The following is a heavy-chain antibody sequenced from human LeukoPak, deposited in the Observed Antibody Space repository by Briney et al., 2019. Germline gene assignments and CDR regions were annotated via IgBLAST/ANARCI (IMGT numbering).Heavy chain of an antibody. CDR2: IGGSDDTT. Sequence: PGGSLRLSCAASGFTINNNAMSWVRQAPGKGLEWVSAIGGSDDTTHYADSVKGRFSISSDNSKNTLYLQMNSLRDEDTAIYFCAKDWFRWAFAFWRQGTLATVSS. D-gene: IGHD3-10*01. V-gene: IGHV3-23*01. CDR3: AKDWFRWAFAF. J-gene: IGHJ4*02. CDR1: GFTINNNA.